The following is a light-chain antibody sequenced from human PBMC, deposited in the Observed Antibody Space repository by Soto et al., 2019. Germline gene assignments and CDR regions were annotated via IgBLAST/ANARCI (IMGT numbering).Light chain of an antibody. CDR3: KSYAGSNTYV. CDR2: EVV. J-gene: IGLJ1*01. V-gene: IGLV2-8*01. CDR1: KXDIGVYDF. Sequence: QSVLTQPPSASGSPGQSFTISCTGTKXDIGVYDFVSWYQHHPGKAPRLIIYEVVQRPSGVPDRFSGSKSGNTASLTVSGLQAADEADYFCKSYAGSNTYVFGSGTKVTVL.